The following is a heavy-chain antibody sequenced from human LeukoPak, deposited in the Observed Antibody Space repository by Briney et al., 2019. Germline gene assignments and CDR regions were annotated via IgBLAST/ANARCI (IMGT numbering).Heavy chain of an antibody. D-gene: IGHD5-12*01. CDR1: GGSFSGYY. CDR2: INHSGST. J-gene: IGHJ4*02. V-gene: IGHV4-34*01. CDR3: ARGGGFGWLRPHDH. Sequence: PSETLSLTCAVYGGSFSGYYWSWIRQPPGKGLEWIGEINHSGSTNYNPSLKSRVTISVDTSKNQFSLKLSSVTAADTAVYYCARGGGFGWLRPHDHWGQGTLVTVSS.